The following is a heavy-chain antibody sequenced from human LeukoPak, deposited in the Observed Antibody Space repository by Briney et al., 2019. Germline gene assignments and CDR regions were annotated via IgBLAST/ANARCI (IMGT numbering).Heavy chain of an antibody. CDR3: ARVMEGGYGGMDV. Sequence: SETLSLTCTVSGGSISSYYWSWIRQPPGKGLEWIGYVSYTGSTTYNTSLKSRVTISVDTSKNHFSLNLSYVTPADTAVYYCARVMEGGYGGMDVWGQGTTVTVSS. CDR2: VSYTGST. CDR1: GGSISSYY. J-gene: IGHJ6*02. D-gene: IGHD5-12*01. V-gene: IGHV4-59*01.